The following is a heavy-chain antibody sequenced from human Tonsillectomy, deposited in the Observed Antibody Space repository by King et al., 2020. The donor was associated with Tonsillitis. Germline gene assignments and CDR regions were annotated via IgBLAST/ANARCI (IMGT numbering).Heavy chain of an antibody. Sequence: VTLKESGPALVKPTQTLTLTCTFSGFSLSTSGMRVSWIRQPPGKALEWLARIDWDDDKFYSTSLKTRLTISKDTSKNQVVLTMTNMDPVDTDTYYCARMGGSYYYYYMDVWGKGTTVTVSS. D-gene: IGHD3-16*01. CDR3: ARMGGSYYYYYMDV. V-gene: IGHV2-70*04. J-gene: IGHJ6*03. CDR1: GFSLSTSGMR. CDR2: IDWDDDK.